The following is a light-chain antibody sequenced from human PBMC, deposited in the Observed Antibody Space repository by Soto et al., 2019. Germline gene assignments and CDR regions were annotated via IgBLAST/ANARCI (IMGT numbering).Light chain of an antibody. J-gene: IGKJ1*01. CDR3: HQYGGSPRT. V-gene: IGKV3-20*01. CDR2: GAS. Sequence: EIVLTQSPGTLSLSPGERATLSCRASQSVSSSYLAWYHQKPGQAPRLLIYGASSRATGIPDRFSGSVSGIDFTITISRLEPEDFAVYYCHQYGGSPRTLGQGTKVQIK. CDR1: QSVSSSY.